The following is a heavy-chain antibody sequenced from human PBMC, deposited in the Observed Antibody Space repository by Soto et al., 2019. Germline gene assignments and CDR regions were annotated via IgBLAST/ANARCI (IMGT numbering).Heavy chain of an antibody. J-gene: IGHJ4*02. Sequence: ASLKVSCKTSGYTFTSYYMHWVRQAPGQGLEWMGIINPSGGSTSYAQKFQGRVTMTRDTSTSTVYMELSSLRSEDTAVYYCARDKREYYLDYWGQGTLVTVSS. CDR1: GYTFTSYY. CDR3: ARDKREYYLDY. V-gene: IGHV1-46*03. CDR2: INPSGGST. D-gene: IGHD6-25*01.